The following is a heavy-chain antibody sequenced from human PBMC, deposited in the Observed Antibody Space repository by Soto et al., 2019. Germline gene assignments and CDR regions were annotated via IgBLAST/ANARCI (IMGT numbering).Heavy chain of an antibody. Sequence: EVQLVESGGGLVQPGGSLRLSCVASGFTFNSYSMNWVRQAPGKGLEWISYINSGSTSVFYADSVQGRFTISRDNAKNSLYLQMHSLRAEDTAVYYCASSTSPDAYWGQGTLVTVSS. D-gene: IGHD2-2*01. J-gene: IGHJ4*02. V-gene: IGHV3-48*01. CDR3: ASSTSPDAY. CDR1: GFTFNSYS. CDR2: INSGSTSV.